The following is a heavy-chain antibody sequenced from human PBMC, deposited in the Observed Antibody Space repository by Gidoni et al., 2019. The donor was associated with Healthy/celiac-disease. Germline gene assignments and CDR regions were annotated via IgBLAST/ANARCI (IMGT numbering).Heavy chain of an antibody. J-gene: IGHJ3*02. CDR3: ARDFVRLAEEMWSEAGAFDI. V-gene: IGHV3-21*01. CDR2: SSSSSSYI. CDR1: GFTFSSYS. Sequence: EVQLVESGGGLVKPGGSLRLSCAASGFTFSSYSMNWVRQAPGKGLEWVSSSSSSSSYIYYADSVKGRFTISRDNAKNSLYLQMNSLRAEDTAVYYCARDFVRLAEEMWSEAGAFDIWGQGTMVTVSS. D-gene: IGHD3-3*01.